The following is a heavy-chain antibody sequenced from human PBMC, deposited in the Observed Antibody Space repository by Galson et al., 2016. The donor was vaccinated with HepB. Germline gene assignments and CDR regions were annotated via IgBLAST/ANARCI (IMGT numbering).Heavy chain of an antibody. CDR1: GFTFSNYG. V-gene: IGHV3-23*01. CDR2: ISRSGDST. Sequence: SLRLSCAASGFTFSNYGMTWVRQAPGKGLEVVSSISRSGDSTDYADSVKGRFTISRDNSKNTLSLKMNSLRVEDTAVYYCVQGSTAPAVWGRGTTVTVSS. J-gene: IGHJ6*04. D-gene: IGHD1-26*01. CDR3: VQGSTAPAV.